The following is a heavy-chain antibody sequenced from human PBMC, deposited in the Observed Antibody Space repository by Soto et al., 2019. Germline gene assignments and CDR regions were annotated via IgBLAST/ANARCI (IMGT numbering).Heavy chain of an antibody. CDR3: ARAGSGYGVGY. J-gene: IGHJ4*02. CDR1: GFTFSSHW. D-gene: IGHD5-12*01. V-gene: IGHV3-7*03. CDR2: IKEDGTEK. Sequence: GGSLRLSCAASGFTFSSHWMSWVRQAPGKGLEWVANIKEDGTEKYYVGSVKGRFTISRDNAKNSLYLQMNSLRAEDTAVYYCARAGSGYGVGYWGQGTLVTVSS.